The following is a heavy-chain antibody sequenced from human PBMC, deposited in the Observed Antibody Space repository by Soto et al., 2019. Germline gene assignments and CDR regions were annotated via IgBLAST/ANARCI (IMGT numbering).Heavy chain of an antibody. CDR2: INPSGVST. D-gene: IGHD2-21*02. CDR1: GYIFTSYY. Sequence: ASVKVSCKASGYIFTSYYMHWVRQAPGQGLEWMGKINPSGVSTSYAQKFQGRVTMTRDTSTSTVYMELSSLRSEDTAVYYCARDSAYCGGDCRYFDYWGQGILVTVS. V-gene: IGHV1-46*01. CDR3: ARDSAYCGGDCRYFDY. J-gene: IGHJ4*02.